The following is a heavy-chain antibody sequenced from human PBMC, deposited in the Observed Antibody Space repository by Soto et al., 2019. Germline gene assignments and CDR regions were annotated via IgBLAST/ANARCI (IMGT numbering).Heavy chain of an antibody. V-gene: IGHV5-10-1*04. CDR2: IDPSDSQT. CDR3: VRSGTSSGRFSDY. D-gene: IGHD2-15*01. CDR1: GYSFAGYW. J-gene: IGHJ4*02. Sequence: PGESLKISCKGSGYSFAGYWITWVRQKPGKGLEWMGRIDPSDSQTYYSPSFQGKVTISADKSITTAYLQWSSLKAADTAMYYCVRSGTSSGRFSDYWGQGTLVTVSS.